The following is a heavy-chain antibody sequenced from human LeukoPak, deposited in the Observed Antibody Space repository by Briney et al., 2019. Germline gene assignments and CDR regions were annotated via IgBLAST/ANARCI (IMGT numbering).Heavy chain of an antibody. Sequence: GGSLRLSCAASGFTFSSYSMNWVRQAPGKGLEWVSYISSSSNTIYYADSVKGRFTISRDNAKNSLYLQMNSLRAGDTAVYYCARARSSGYPTISPREFDYWGQGTLVTVSS. CDR2: ISSSSNTI. D-gene: IGHD3-22*01. CDR1: GFTFSSYS. CDR3: ARARSSGYPTISPREFDY. V-gene: IGHV3-48*01. J-gene: IGHJ4*02.